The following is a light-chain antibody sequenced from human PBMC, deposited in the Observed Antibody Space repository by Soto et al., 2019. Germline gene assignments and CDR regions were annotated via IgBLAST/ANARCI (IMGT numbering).Light chain of an antibody. CDR1: QSVSSN. CDR2: GAS. Sequence: EIVMTQSPGTLSVSPGERATLSCRASQSVSSNLAWYQQKPGQAPRLLIHGASTRATGIPARFSGSGSGTEFTLTISSLQSEDFAVYYCQQYNNWPQTFGQGTKVDIK. J-gene: IGKJ2*01. CDR3: QQYNNWPQT. V-gene: IGKV3-15*01.